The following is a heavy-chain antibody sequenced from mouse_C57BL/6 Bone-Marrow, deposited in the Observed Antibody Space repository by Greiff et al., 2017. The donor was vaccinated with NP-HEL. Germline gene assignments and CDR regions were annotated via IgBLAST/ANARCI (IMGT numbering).Heavy chain of an antibody. CDR1: GYTFTNYW. CDR3: ARSGDGYPYYFDY. V-gene: IGHV1-63*01. CDR2: IYPGGGYT. Sequence: QVQLQQSGAELVRPGTSVKMSCKASGYTFTNYWIGWAKQRPGHGLEWIGDIYPGGGYTNYNEKFKGKATLTADKSSSTAYMQCSSLTSEDSAIYYCARSGDGYPYYFDYWGQGTTLTVSS. D-gene: IGHD2-3*01. J-gene: IGHJ2*01.